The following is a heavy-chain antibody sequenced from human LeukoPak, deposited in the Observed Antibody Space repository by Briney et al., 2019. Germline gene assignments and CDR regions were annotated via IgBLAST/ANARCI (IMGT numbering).Heavy chain of an antibody. J-gene: IGHJ4*02. V-gene: IGHV3-21*01. D-gene: IGHD3-16*01. CDR2: ITGTSNYR. CDR3: AIWETDQGGEFDS. CDR1: GFNFRSFI. Sequence: GGSLRLSCAASGFNFRSFIMNWVRQAPGKGLEWVSSITGTSNYRYYSVSVKGRFTISRDNARNSLYLQMNGLRVEDTAVYFRAIWETDQGGEFDSWGQGTLVTVSS.